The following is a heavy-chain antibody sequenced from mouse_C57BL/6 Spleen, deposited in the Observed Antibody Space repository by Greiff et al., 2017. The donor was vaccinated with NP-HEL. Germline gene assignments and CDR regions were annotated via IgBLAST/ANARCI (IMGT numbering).Heavy chain of an antibody. D-gene: IGHD3-2*02. Sequence: QLKQSGPELVKPGASVKISCKASGYAFSSSWMNWVKQRPGKGLEWIGRIYPGDGDTNYNGKFKGKATLTTDNSYSTAYMQHRSLTSEDSAVYCRARTAQATYSFDYWGQGTTLTVSS. J-gene: IGHJ2*01. CDR2: IYPGDGDT. CDR3: ARTAQATYSFDY. CDR1: GYAFSSSW. V-gene: IGHV1-82*01.